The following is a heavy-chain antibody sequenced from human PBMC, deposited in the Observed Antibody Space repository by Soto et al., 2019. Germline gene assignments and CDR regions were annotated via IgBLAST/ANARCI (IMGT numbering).Heavy chain of an antibody. CDR1: GFTLSNIG. CDR3: AKESGGERYAAYFDL. D-gene: IGHD2-21*01. Sequence: QVQLVESGGGVVQPGTSLRLACAASGFTLSNIGMQWDRQAPGKGLEWVAVISAGGNTKYYADSVKGRFTISRDNSKNTLFLQMNSLRTEDTAVYYCAKESGGERYAAYFDLWGQGTLVTVSA. V-gene: IGHV3-30*18. J-gene: IGHJ4*02. CDR2: ISAGGNTK.